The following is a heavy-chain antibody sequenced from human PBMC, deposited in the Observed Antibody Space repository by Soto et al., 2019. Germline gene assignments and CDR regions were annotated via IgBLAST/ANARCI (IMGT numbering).Heavy chain of an antibody. Sequence: SVKVSCKSSGGTFNNYAISWVRQAPGQGLEWMGGIIPIFGPANYAQKFQGRVTITADESTTTAYMELTSLRSEDTAVYYCAXGSRPDCGGDCYGFYFDYWGQGTLVTVPQ. CDR1: GGTFNNYA. V-gene: IGHV1-69*13. CDR3: AXGSRPDCGGDCYGFYFDY. J-gene: IGHJ4*02. D-gene: IGHD2-21*01. CDR2: IIPIFGPA.